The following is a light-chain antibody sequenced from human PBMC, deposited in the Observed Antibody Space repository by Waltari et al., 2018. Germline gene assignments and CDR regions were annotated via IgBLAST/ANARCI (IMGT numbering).Light chain of an antibody. V-gene: IGKV3-11*01. CDR3: QQRINWPPSIT. J-gene: IGKJ5*01. Sequence: EIVLTQCPATLSLSPGERATLSCRASQSVSSYLAWYQQKPGQAPRLLIYDASNRATGIPARFSGSGSGTGFTLTISSLEPEGFAVYYCQQRINWPPSITFGQGTRLEIK. CDR2: DAS. CDR1: QSVSSY.